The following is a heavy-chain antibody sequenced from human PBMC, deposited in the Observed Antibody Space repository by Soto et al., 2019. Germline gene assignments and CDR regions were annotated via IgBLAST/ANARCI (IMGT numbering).Heavy chain of an antibody. D-gene: IGHD2-15*01. J-gene: IGHJ5*02. CDR2: TYYRSKWYN. CDR3: ARDTPYCSGGSCWFDP. V-gene: IGHV6-1*01. Sequence: SQTLSLTCAISGDSVSSNSAAWNWIRQSPSRGLEWLGRTYYRSKWYNDYAVSVKSRITINPDTSKNQFSLQLNSVTPEDTAVYYCARDTPYCSGGSCWFDPWGQGTLVTVSS. CDR1: GDSVSSNSAA.